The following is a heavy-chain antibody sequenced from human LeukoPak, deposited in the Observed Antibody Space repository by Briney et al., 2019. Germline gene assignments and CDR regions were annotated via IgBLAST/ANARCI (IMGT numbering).Heavy chain of an antibody. Sequence: PGGSLRLSCAASGFTFSSYAMSWVLQAPGKGLEWVSAISGSGGSTYYADSVKGRFTISRDNSKNTLYLQMNSLRAEDTAVYYCAKDIMAGPSLNDYWGQGTLVTVSS. V-gene: IGHV3-23*01. CDR3: AKDIMAGPSLNDY. CDR2: ISGSGGST. CDR1: GFTFSSYA. D-gene: IGHD6-19*01. J-gene: IGHJ4*02.